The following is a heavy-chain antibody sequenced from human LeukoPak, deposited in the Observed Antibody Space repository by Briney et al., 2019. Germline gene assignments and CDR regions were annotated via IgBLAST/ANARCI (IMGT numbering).Heavy chain of an antibody. CDR1: GYTFTSYD. D-gene: IGHD3-10*01. Sequence: ASVKVSCKASGYTFTSYDINWVRQATGQGLEWMGWMNPNSGNTGYAQKFQGRVTMTRNTSISTAYMELSSLRSEDTAVYYCARVVEGITMVRGVAYYYYGMDVWGQGTTVTVSS. V-gene: IGHV1-8*01. J-gene: IGHJ6*02. CDR2: MNPNSGNT. CDR3: ARVVEGITMVRGVAYYYYGMDV.